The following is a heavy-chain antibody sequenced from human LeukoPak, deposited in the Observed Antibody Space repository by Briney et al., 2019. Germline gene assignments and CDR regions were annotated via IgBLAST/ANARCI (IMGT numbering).Heavy chain of an antibody. Sequence: SCEVSGDTSRTDYINCVPESPRPGLEWLGVINPSGGRPTYAQKFQGRVSMTSDTSTIPVYMELSSLRSEDTAVYYCSRELGGSYFDYWGQGTLVSVSS. D-gene: IGHD1-26*01. CDR2: INPSGGRP. CDR1: GDTSRTDY. J-gene: IGHJ4*02. CDR3: SRELGGSYFDY. V-gene: IGHV1-46*01.